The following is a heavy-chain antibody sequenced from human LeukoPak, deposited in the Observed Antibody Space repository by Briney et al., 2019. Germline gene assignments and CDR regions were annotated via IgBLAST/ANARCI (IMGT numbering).Heavy chain of an antibody. CDR2: ISAYNGNT. J-gene: IGHJ5*02. Sequence: ASVKVSCKASGYTFTSFGISWVRQAPGQGLEWMGWISAYNGNTNYAHNLQGRVTMTTDTSTSTAYVELRSLRSDDTAVYYCARDPGSFLSSSGWLNWFDPWGQGTLVTVSS. CDR3: ARDPGSFLSSSGWLNWFDP. D-gene: IGHD6-19*01. V-gene: IGHV1-18*01. CDR1: GYTFTSFG.